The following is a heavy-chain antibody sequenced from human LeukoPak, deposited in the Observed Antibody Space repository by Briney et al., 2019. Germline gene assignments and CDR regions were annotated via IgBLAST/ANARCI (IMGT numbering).Heavy chain of an antibody. J-gene: IGHJ5*02. CDR1: GGTFSSYA. V-gene: IGHV1-69*04. Sequence: GASVKVSCKASGGTFSSYAISWVRQAPGQGLEWIGRIIPILGIANYAQKFQGRVTITADKSTSTAYMELSSLRSEDTAVYYCARRYCSSTSCSRGTYNWFDPWGQGTLVTVSS. D-gene: IGHD2-2*01. CDR2: IIPILGIA. CDR3: ARRYCSSTSCSRGTYNWFDP.